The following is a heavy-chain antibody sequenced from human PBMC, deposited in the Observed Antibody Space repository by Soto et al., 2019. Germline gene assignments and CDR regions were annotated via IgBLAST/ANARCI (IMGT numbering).Heavy chain of an antibody. CDR1: GGSISSYY. CDR2: IYTSGST. Sequence: QVQLQESGPGLVKPSETLSLTCTVSGGSISSYYWSWIRQPAGKGLEWIGRIYTSGSTNYNPSLKSRVTMSVDTSKTQFSLKLSSVTAADTAVYYCAREITMVRGVNNWFDPWGQGTLVTVSS. J-gene: IGHJ5*02. CDR3: AREITMVRGVNNWFDP. D-gene: IGHD3-10*01. V-gene: IGHV4-4*07.